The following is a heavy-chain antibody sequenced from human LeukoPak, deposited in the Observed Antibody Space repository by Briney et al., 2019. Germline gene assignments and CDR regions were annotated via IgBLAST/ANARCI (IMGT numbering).Heavy chain of an antibody. CDR3: ARLYIGSFDD. Sequence: GESLKISCKGSGYSFTTYWIGWVRQMPGKGLEWMGIIYPGDSDTRYSPSFQGQVTISADKSINTAYLQWRSLQASDTAMYYCARLYIGSFDDWGQGTLVTVSS. V-gene: IGHV5-51*01. CDR1: GYSFTTYW. CDR2: IYPGDSDT. J-gene: IGHJ4*02. D-gene: IGHD1-26*01.